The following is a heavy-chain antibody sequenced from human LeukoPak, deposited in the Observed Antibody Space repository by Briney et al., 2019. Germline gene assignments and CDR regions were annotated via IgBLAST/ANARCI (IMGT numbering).Heavy chain of an antibody. Sequence: ASVKVSCKVSGYTLTELSMHWVRQAPGKGLEWMGGFDPEDGETIYAQKFQGRVTMTEDTSTDTAYMELSSLRSEDTAAYYCATLFPGGYSGYVDYWGQGTLVTVSS. J-gene: IGHJ4*02. CDR2: FDPEDGET. D-gene: IGHD5-12*01. CDR3: ATLFPGGYSGYVDY. CDR1: GYTLTELS. V-gene: IGHV1-24*01.